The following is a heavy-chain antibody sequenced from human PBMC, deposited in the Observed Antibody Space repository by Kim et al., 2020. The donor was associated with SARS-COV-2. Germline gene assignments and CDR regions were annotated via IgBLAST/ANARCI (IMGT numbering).Heavy chain of an antibody. J-gene: IGHJ4*02. D-gene: IGHD3-10*01. V-gene: IGHV1-18*01. CDR1: GYTFTSYG. CDR3: ARDLDLWSTPNYFDY. Sequence: ASVKVSCKASGYTFTSYGISWVRQAPGQGLEWMGWISAYNGNTNYAQKLQGRVTMTTDTSTSTAYMELRSLRSDDTAVYYCARDLDLWSTPNYFDYWGQGTLVTVSS. CDR2: ISAYNGNT.